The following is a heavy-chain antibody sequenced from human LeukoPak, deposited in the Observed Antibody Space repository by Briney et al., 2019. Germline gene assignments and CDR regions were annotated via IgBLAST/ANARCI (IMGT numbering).Heavy chain of an antibody. V-gene: IGHV1-8*01. Sequence: ASVKVSCKASGYTFTTYDINWVRQATGQGLEWMGRMNPSSGNTGYAQKVQGRVTMTRDTSISTAHMELSSLRSEDTAVYYCARGRSSWYGANNWFDPWGQGTLVTVSS. CDR3: ARGRSSWYGANNWFDP. CDR2: MNPSSGNT. J-gene: IGHJ5*02. D-gene: IGHD6-13*01. CDR1: GYTFTTYD.